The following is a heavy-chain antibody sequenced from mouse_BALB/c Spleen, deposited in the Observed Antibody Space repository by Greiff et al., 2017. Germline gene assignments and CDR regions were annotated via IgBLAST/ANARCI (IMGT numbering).Heavy chain of an antibody. D-gene: IGHD1-1*01. V-gene: IGHV1S81*02. J-gene: IGHJ4*01. CDR1: GYTFTSYY. CDR3: TRSVGSRGYAMDY. Sequence: VQLQQPGAELVKPGASVKLSCKASGYTFTSYYMYWVKQRPGQGLEWIGGINPSNGGTNFNEKFKSKATLTVDKSSSTAYMQLSSLTSEDSAVYYCTRSVGSRGYAMDYWGQGTSVTVSS. CDR2: INPSNGGT.